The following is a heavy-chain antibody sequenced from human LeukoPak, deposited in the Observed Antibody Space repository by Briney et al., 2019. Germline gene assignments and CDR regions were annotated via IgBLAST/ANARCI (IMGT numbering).Heavy chain of an antibody. J-gene: IGHJ5*02. CDR1: GFTFSSYS. D-gene: IGHD3-3*01. V-gene: IGHV3-21*01. CDR3: ARTLRITIFGVVIHNWFDP. CDR2: ISSSSSYI. Sequence: GGSLRLSCAASGFTFSSYSMNWVRQAPGKGLEWVSSISSSSSYIYYADSVKGRFTISRDNAKNSLYLQMNSLRAEDTAVYYCARTLRITIFGVVIHNWFDPWGQGTLVTVSS.